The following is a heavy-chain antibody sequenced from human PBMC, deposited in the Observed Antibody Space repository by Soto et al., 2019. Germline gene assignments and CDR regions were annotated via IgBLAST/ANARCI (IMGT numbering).Heavy chain of an antibody. V-gene: IGHV1-3*01. Sequence: GASVKVSCKASGYTFTSYVVHWVRQAPGQRLEWMGWINAGSGNTKYSQNFQGRVTISRDTAANTAYIDLSSLRSEDTAVYYCARYYGDYSDAIDIWGQGTMVTVSS. J-gene: IGHJ3*02. CDR3: ARYYGDYSDAIDI. CDR1: GYTFTSYV. CDR2: INAGSGNT. D-gene: IGHD4-17*01.